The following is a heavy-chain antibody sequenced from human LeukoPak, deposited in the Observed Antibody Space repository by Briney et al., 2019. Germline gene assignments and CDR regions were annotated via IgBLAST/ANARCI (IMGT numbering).Heavy chain of an antibody. V-gene: IGHV3-30-3*01. CDR3: AREGNGGNPETVDGMDV. J-gene: IGHJ6*02. CDR1: GFTFSSYA. CDR2: ISYDGSNK. D-gene: IGHD4-23*01. Sequence: PGGSLRLSCAASGFTFSSYAMHWVRQAPGKGLEWVAVISYDGSNKYYADSVKGRFTISRDNSKNTLYLQMNSLRAEDTAVYYCAREGNGGNPETVDGMDVWGRGTTVTVSS.